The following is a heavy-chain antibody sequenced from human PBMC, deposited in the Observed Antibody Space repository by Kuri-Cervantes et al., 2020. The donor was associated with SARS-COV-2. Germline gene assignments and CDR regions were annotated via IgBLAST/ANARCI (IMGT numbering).Heavy chain of an antibody. CDR3: AKYIGSGTSTPDY. CDR2: ISSGGGNT. V-gene: IGHV3-23*01. Sequence: GGSLRLSCATSGFTFSNYAMTWIRQAPGKGLEWVSVISSGGGNTFYTGSVKGRFTISRDNSNNTLYLQMNSLRADDTAVYYCAKYIGSGTSTPDYWGQGTLVTVSS. CDR1: GFTFSNYA. J-gene: IGHJ4*02. D-gene: IGHD3-10*01.